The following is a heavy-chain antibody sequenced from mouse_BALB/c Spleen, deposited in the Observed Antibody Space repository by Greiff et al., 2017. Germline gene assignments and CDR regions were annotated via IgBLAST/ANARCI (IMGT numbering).Heavy chain of an antibody. CDR2: IWGDGST. Sequence: VQLQQSGPGLVAPSQSLSITCTVSGFSLTGYGVNWVRQPPGKGLEWLGMIWGDGSTDYNSALKSRLSISKDNSKSQVFLKMNSLQTDDTARYYCARYVNYYAMDYWGQGTSVTVSS. J-gene: IGHJ4*01. V-gene: IGHV2-6-7*01. CDR1: GFSLTGYG. CDR3: ARYVNYYAMDY.